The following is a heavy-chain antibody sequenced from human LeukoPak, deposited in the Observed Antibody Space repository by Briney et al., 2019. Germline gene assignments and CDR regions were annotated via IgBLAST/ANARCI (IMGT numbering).Heavy chain of an antibody. Sequence: GASVKVSCKASGYTFTGYYMHWVRQAPGQGLEWMGWISAYNGNTNYAQKLQGRVTMTTDTSTSTAYMELRSLRSDDTAVYYCARWAVVTANYFDYWGQGTLVTVSS. CDR2: ISAYNGNT. CDR1: GYTFTGYY. J-gene: IGHJ4*02. D-gene: IGHD2-15*01. CDR3: ARWAVVTANYFDY. V-gene: IGHV1-18*04.